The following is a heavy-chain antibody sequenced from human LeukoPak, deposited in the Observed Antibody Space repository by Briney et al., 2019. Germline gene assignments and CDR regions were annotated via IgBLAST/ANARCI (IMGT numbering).Heavy chain of an antibody. CDR3: ARVGARLGAFDI. J-gene: IGHJ3*02. CDR1: GFTFSSYW. V-gene: IGHV3-74*01. CDR2: IKSDGSIT. Sequence: GALRLSCAASGFTFSSYWMHWVRQAPGKGLVWVSRIKSDGSITNYADSVKGRFTISRDNAKNTLYVQMNSLRAEDTAVYYCARVGARLGAFDIWGQGTMVTVSS. D-gene: IGHD6-25*01.